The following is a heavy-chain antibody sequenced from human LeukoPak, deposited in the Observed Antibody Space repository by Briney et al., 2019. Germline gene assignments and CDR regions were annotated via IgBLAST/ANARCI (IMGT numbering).Heavy chain of an antibody. CDR3: AKDSRGYYYDSSGS. Sequence: GRSLRLSCAASGFTFDDYAMHWVRQAPGKGLEWVSGISWNSGSIGYADSVKGRFTISRDNSKNTLYLQMNSLRAEDTAVYYCAKDSRGYYYDSSGSWGQGTLVTVSS. CDR2: ISWNSGSI. V-gene: IGHV3-9*01. CDR1: GFTFDDYA. D-gene: IGHD3-22*01. J-gene: IGHJ5*02.